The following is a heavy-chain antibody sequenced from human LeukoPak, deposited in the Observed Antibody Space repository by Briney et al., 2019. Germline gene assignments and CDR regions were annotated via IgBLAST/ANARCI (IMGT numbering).Heavy chain of an antibody. J-gene: IGHJ5*02. CDR3: AKDQGWLLTGYSNWFDP. V-gene: IGHV3-23*01. Sequence: GGSLRLSCAASGFTFSSYAMSWVRQAPGKGLEWVSAISGSGGSTYYADSVKGRFTISRDNSKNTLYLQMNSLRAEDTAVYYCAKDQGWLLTGYSNWFDPWGQGTLVTVSS. CDR2: ISGSGGST. CDR1: GFTFSSYA. D-gene: IGHD3-9*01.